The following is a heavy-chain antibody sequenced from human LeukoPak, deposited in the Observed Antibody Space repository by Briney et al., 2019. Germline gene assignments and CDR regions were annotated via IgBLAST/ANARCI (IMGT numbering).Heavy chain of an antibody. CDR2: IYYSGST. CDR1: GGSISSSSYY. CDR3: AIGRYGSGSRWFDP. V-gene: IGHV4-39*07. D-gene: IGHD3-10*01. Sequence: SETLSLTCTVSGGSISSSSYYWGWIRQPPGKGLEWIGSIYYSGSTYYNPSLKSRVTISVDTSKNQFSLKLSSVTAADTAVYYCAIGRYGSGSRWFDPWGQGTLVTVSS. J-gene: IGHJ5*02.